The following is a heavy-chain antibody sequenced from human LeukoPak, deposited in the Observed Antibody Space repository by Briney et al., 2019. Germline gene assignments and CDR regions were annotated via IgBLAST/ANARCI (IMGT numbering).Heavy chain of an antibody. V-gene: IGHV1-46*01. J-gene: IGHJ4*02. CDR1: AYTFTSYY. CDR3: ARDSGRYSGYDSYFDY. CDR2: INPSGGST. D-gene: IGHD5-12*01. Sequence: ASVKVSCKASAYTFTSYYMHWVRQAPGQGLERMGIINPSGGSTGYAQKFQGRVTMTRDTSTSTVYMELSSLRSEDTAVYYCARDSGRYSGYDSYFDYWGQGTLVTVSS.